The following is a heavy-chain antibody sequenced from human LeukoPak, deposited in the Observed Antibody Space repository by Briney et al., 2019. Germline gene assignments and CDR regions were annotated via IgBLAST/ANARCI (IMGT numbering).Heavy chain of an antibody. J-gene: IGHJ6*03. CDR3: AKSGGGSCYSNMDV. Sequence: GGSLRLSCAASGFTFSSYWMSWVRQAPGKGLEWVSVISSSGGDTYYADSVKGRFTISRDNSKNTVYVQMTSLRAEDTAVYYCAKSGGGSCYSNMDVWGKGTTVTVSS. CDR2: ISSSGGDT. V-gene: IGHV3-23*01. D-gene: IGHD2-15*01. CDR1: GFTFSSYW.